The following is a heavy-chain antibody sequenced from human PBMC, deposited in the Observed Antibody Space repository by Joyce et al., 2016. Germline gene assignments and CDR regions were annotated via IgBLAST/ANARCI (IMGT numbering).Heavy chain of an antibody. CDR2: ISGSGVT. J-gene: IGHJ4*02. CDR1: GFTFGKSA. V-gene: IGHV3-23*01. Sequence: EVQLLESGGGLVQPGGSLRLSCAASGFTFGKSAMSWVRQAPGKGLEWVSAISGSGVTRYADSAKGRFTISRDNSKNTLYLQVNSLRADDTAVYYCAKEHISSWSSYFDYWGQGTLVTVSS. D-gene: IGHD6-13*01. CDR3: AKEHISSWSSYFDY.